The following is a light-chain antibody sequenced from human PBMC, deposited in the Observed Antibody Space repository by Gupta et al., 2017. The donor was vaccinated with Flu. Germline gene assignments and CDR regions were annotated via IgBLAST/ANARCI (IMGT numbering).Light chain of an antibody. CDR1: SSKIGSNT. CDR2: NDN. V-gene: IGLV1-44*01. Sequence: RVTISCSGSSSKIGSNTVNWYQQFPGSAPKVLFYNDNERPSGVPDRFSASKSGTSASLAISGLQSEDEADYYCAAWDDSLHGGVFGGGTKLTVL. CDR3: AAWDDSLHGGV. J-gene: IGLJ2*01.